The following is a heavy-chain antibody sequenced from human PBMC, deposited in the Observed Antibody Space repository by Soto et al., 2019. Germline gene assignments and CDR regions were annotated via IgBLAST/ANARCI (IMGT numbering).Heavy chain of an antibody. V-gene: IGHV3-23*01. D-gene: IGHD3-22*01. CDR2: TSGSGGSA. Sequence: GGSLRLSCAASGFTFSSYAMSWVRQAPGKGLEWVSGTSGSGGSAYYADSVKGRFTISRDNSENTLYLQMNSLRAEDTAVYYCVKAWTYYYGTSGPHFDYWGQGTLVTVSS. CDR1: GFTFSSYA. J-gene: IGHJ4*02. CDR3: VKAWTYYYGTSGPHFDY.